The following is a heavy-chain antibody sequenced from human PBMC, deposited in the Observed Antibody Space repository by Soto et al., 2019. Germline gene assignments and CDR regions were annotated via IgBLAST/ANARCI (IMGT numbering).Heavy chain of an antibody. Sequence: SETLCLTCDVYGWSFSGYIWTWIRQTPGKGLQWIGQINHSGSANYNPSLKSRVTISVHTSKSQFSLELSSVTAADTAVYYCARNYGDYVDYWGQGTLVTVSS. CDR1: GWSFSGYI. CDR3: ARNYGDYVDY. D-gene: IGHD4-17*01. J-gene: IGHJ4*02. V-gene: IGHV4-34*01. CDR2: INHSGSA.